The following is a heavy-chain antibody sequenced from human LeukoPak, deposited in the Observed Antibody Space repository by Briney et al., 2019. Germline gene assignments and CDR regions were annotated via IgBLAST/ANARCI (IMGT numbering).Heavy chain of an antibody. D-gene: IGHD3-22*01. CDR1: GFTFDDYG. V-gene: IGHV3-9*01. Sequence: GRSLRLSCAASGFTFDDYGMHWVRQAPGKGLEWVSGISWNSGSIGYADSVKGRFTISRDNAKNSLYLQMNSLRAEDTALYYCAKDIVGYYDSRVFDYWGQGTLVTVSS. J-gene: IGHJ4*02. CDR3: AKDIVGYYDSRVFDY. CDR2: ISWNSGSI.